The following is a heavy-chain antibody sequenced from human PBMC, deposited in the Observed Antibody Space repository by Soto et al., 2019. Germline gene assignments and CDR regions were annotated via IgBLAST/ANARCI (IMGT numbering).Heavy chain of an antibody. Sequence: QVQLVQSGAEVKKPGASVKVSCKASGYTFTSYYMHWVRQAPGQGLEWMGIINPSGGSTSYAQKFQGRGTMTRDTSTSTVYMELSSLRSEDTAVYYCARDGGAKEGWFDPWGQGTLVTVSS. V-gene: IGHV1-46*01. CDR3: ARDGGAKEGWFDP. D-gene: IGHD3-3*01. J-gene: IGHJ5*02. CDR1: GYTFTSYY. CDR2: INPSGGST.